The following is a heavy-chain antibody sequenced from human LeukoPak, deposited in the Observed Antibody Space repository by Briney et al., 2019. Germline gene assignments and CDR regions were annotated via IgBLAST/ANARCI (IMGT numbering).Heavy chain of an antibody. J-gene: IGHJ4*02. CDR3: AITSPPGQFDY. D-gene: IGHD2-2*01. V-gene: IGHV1-45*02. Sequence: GASVKVSCKASGYTFTYRYLHWVRQAPGQALEWMGWITPFNGNTNYAQKFQDRVTITRDRSMSTAYMELSSLRSEDTAMCYCAITSPPGQFDYWGQGTLVTVSS. CDR1: GYTFTYRY. CDR2: ITPFNGNT.